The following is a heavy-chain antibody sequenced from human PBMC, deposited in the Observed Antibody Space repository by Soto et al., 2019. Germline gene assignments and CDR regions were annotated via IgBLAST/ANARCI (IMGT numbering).Heavy chain of an antibody. CDR1: GGSFRRYS. V-gene: IGHV1-69*01. CDR2: IIPMFGTP. CDR3: VRGTRDCTTISCYTPQGSFYYGMDV. Sequence: QVQVVQSGAEVMKPGSSVKVSCRSSGGSFRRYSISWVRQAPGQGLEWMGGIIPMFGTPNYAQKFRGRVTNNADESTSTAYMALSSLRSDDTAVYYCVRGTRDCTTISCYTPQGSFYYGMDVWGQGTTVTVSS. D-gene: IGHD2-2*02. J-gene: IGHJ6*02.